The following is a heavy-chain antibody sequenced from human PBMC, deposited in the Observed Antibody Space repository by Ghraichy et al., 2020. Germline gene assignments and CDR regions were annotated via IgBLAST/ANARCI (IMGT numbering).Heavy chain of an antibody. CDR2: INHTGRT. V-gene: IGHV4-34*01. Sequence: SETLSLTCAVYGGSFSDNYWSWIRQPPGKGLEWIGEINHTGRTKYNPSLTSRVTISVDTSKNQFTLKVRSVTAADTAVYYCARGPPIQYYDGSGYYYFDYWGQGTLVTVSS. CDR3: ARGPPIQYYDGSGYYYFDY. D-gene: IGHD3-22*01. CDR1: GGSFSDNY. J-gene: IGHJ4*02.